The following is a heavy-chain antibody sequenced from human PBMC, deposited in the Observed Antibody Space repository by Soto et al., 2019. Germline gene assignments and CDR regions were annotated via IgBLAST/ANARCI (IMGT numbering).Heavy chain of an antibody. J-gene: IGHJ6*02. CDR1: GYTFTSYG. Sequence: ASVKVSCKASGYTFTSYGISWVRQAPGQGLEWMGWISAYNGNTNYAQKLQGRVTMTTDTSTSTAYMELRSLRSGDTAVYYCASRVDTAMVYRYGMDVWGQGTTVTVSS. CDR3: ASRVDTAMVYRYGMDV. D-gene: IGHD5-18*01. V-gene: IGHV1-18*01. CDR2: ISAYNGNT.